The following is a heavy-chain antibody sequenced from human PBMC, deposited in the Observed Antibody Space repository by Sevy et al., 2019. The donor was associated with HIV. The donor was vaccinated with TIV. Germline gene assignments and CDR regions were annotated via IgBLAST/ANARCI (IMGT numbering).Heavy chain of an antibody. J-gene: IGHJ3*02. Sequence: GSLRLSCAASGFTFSSYWMSWVRQAPGKGLEWVANIKHDGSEKYYVDSVKGRFTISRDNAKNSLYLQMNSLRAEDTAVYDCARDEEYQLLYRVFRALDIWGQGTMVTVSS. CDR3: ARDEEYQLLYRVFRALDI. CDR2: IKHDGSEK. CDR1: GFTFSSYW. V-gene: IGHV3-7*01. D-gene: IGHD2-2*02.